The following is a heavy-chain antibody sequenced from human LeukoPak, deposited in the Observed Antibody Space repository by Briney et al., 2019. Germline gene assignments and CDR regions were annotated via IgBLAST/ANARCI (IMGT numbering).Heavy chain of an antibody. CDR2: INQDGSEK. CDR3: ARGGGGDGSGWSTTDY. J-gene: IGHJ4*02. V-gene: IGHV3-7*01. CDR1: GFTFSSYW. D-gene: IGHD6-19*01. Sequence: PGGSLRLSCVASGFTFSSYWVSWVRQAPGKGLEWVANINQDGSEKYDVDSAKGRFTISRDNAKNSLYLQMNSLRVDDTAMYYCARGGGGDGSGWSTTDYWGQGTLVTVSS.